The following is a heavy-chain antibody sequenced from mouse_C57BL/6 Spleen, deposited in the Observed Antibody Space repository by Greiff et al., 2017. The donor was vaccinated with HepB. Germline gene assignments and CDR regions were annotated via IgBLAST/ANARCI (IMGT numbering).Heavy chain of an antibody. CDR2: IHPNSGST. D-gene: IGHD2-1*01. V-gene: IGHV1-64*01. CDR3: AIACNYTCFAY. Sequence: QVQLQQPGAELVKPGASVKLSCKASGYTFTSYWMHWVKQRPGQGLEWIGMIHPNSGSTNYNAKFKSKATLTVDKSSSTAYMQLSSLTSEDSAVYYCAIACNYTCFAYWGQGTLVTVSA. CDR1: GYTFTSYW. J-gene: IGHJ3*01.